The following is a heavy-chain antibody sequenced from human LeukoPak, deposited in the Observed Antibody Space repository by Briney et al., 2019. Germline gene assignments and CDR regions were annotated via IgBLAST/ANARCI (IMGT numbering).Heavy chain of an antibody. J-gene: IGHJ3*02. CDR1: GGSISSYY. V-gene: IGHV4-59*01. D-gene: IGHD2-15*01. CDR3: ARDLRVVGSGAFDI. Sequence: SQTLSLTCTVSGGSISSYYWSWIRKPPGKGLEFIGYISYSGNTNYNPSLKSRVTISVDTSKNQFSLKLSSVTAAGTAVYYCARDLRVVGSGAFDIWGQGTMVTVSS. CDR2: ISYSGNT.